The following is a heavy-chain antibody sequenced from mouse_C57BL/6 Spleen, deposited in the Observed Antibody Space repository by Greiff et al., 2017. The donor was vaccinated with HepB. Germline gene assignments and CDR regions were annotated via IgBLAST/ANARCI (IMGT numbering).Heavy chain of an antibody. D-gene: IGHD2-5*01. Sequence: QVQLQQPGAELVMPGASVKLSCKASGYTFTSYWMHWVKQRPGQGLEWIGEIDPSDSYTNYNQKFKGKSTLTVDKSSSTAYRQLSSLTSEDSAVYYCARGNYSNYNYAMDYWGQGTSVTVSS. CDR3: ARGNYSNYNYAMDY. J-gene: IGHJ4*01. CDR2: IDPSDSYT. CDR1: GYTFTSYW. V-gene: IGHV1-69*01.